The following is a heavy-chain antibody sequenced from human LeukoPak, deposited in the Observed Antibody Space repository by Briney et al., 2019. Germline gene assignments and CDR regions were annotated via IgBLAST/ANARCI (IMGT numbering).Heavy chain of an antibody. D-gene: IGHD2-2*01. CDR1: GYTLTSYY. CDR2: INPSGGSP. Sequence: ASVKVSCKASGYTLTSYYMHWVRQAPGQGLEWMGIINPSGGSPSYAQKFQGRVTMTRDMSTSTVYMELSSLRSEDTAVYYCARDRLVVSNYYYYYMDVWGKGTTVTVSS. CDR3: ARDRLVVSNYYYYYMDV. V-gene: IGHV1-46*01. J-gene: IGHJ6*03.